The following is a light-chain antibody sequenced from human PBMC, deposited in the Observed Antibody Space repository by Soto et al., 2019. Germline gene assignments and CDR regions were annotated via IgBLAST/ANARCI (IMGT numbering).Light chain of an antibody. J-gene: IGLJ1*01. Sequence: QSVLTQPASVSGSPGQLITISCTGTSSDVGGYDYVSWYQQHSGKAPKLMIFDVSSRPSGVSNRFSGSKSGNTASLTISGLQAEDEADYYCNSFTSSSTLVFGTGTKVTVL. CDR3: NSFTSSSTLV. V-gene: IGLV2-14*03. CDR2: DVS. CDR1: SSDVGGYDY.